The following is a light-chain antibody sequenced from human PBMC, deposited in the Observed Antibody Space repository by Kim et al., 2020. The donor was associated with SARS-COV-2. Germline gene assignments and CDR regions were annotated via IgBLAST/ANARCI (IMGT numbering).Light chain of an antibody. CDR2: QDS. V-gene: IGLV3-1*01. J-gene: IGLJ3*02. CDR1: KLEDNY. Sequence: VSPGQTASFTCARDKLEDNYAGWYQQKPGQSPVLVIYQDSKRPAGIPERFSGSNSGNTATLTISGTQAMDEADYYCQAWDSSTAVFGGGTQLTVL. CDR3: QAWDSSTAV.